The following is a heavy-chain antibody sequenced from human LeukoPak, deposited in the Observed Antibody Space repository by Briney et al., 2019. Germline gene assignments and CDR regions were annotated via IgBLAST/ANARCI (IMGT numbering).Heavy chain of an antibody. J-gene: IGHJ4*02. V-gene: IGHV3-23*01. Sequence: PGGSLRLSCAASGFTFSSYAVSWVRQAPGKGLEWVSTISGTGDSTYYADSVKGRFSISRDNSRNTLYLQMNRLTADDTAVYFCARPGITMVIVGPYYFDYWGRGTLVTV. CDR3: ARPGITMVIVGPYYFDY. D-gene: IGHD3-10*01. CDR2: ISGTGDST. CDR1: GFTFSSYA.